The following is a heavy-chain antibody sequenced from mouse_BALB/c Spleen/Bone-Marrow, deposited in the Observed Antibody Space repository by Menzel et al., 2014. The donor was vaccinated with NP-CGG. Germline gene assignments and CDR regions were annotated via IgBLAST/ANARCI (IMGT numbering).Heavy chain of an antibody. V-gene: IGHV1-54*01. CDR3: SREITRYAVDY. CDR2: INPGSGGV. J-gene: IGHJ4*01. D-gene: IGHD2-4*01. Sequence: VQLQQSGAGLVRPGTSVKVSCKASGYAFTNYWIEWVKQRPGQGLEWIRVINPGSGGVNYNEKFKGKATLTADKSSSTAYIQLSSLTSDDSAVYFCSREITRYAVDYWGQGTSVTVSS. CDR1: GYAFTNYW.